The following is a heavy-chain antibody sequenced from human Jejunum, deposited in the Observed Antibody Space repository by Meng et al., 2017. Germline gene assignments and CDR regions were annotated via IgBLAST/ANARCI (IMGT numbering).Heavy chain of an antibody. D-gene: IGHD5-24*01. CDR2: ISDSGTT. CDR1: GGPGSSGFYY. V-gene: IGHV4-61*03. J-gene: IGHJ4*02. Sequence: LLESGRGLARPSGTLSLPCTVAGGPGSSGFYYWIRIRQPPGKGLEWIGYISDSGTTYYHPALQSRVTMSGDTSKNHFSLKRTSVTAADTAVYFCAIDSETYPTYFDFWCQGTLVTVFS. CDR3: AIDSETYPTYFDF.